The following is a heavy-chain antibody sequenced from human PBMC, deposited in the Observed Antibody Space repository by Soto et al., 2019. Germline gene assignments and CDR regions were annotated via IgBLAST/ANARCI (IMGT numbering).Heavy chain of an antibody. CDR2: IYYSGST. CDR1: GGSISSYY. CDR3: ARGYCSSTSCYIFDY. J-gene: IGHJ4*02. Sequence: SETLSLTCTVSGGSISSYYWSWIRQPPGKGLEWIGYIYYSGSTNYNPSLKSRVTISVDTSKNQFSLKLSSVTAADTAVYYCARGYCSSTSCYIFDYWGQGTLVTVSS. D-gene: IGHD2-2*01. V-gene: IGHV4-59*08.